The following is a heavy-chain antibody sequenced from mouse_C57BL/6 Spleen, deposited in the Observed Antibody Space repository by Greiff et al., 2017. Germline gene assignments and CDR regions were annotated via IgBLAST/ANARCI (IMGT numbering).Heavy chain of an antibody. J-gene: IGHJ2*01. CDR2: IDPSDSET. V-gene: IGHV1-52*01. CDR3: AREGLDYGSSYYFDY. CDR1: GYTFTSYW. Sequence: QVQLQQPGAELVRPGSSVKLSCKASGYTFTSYWMHWVKQRPIQGLEWIGNIDPSDSETHYNQKFKDKATLTVDKSSSTAYMQLSSLTSEDSAVYYCAREGLDYGSSYYFDYWGQGTTLTVSS. D-gene: IGHD1-1*01.